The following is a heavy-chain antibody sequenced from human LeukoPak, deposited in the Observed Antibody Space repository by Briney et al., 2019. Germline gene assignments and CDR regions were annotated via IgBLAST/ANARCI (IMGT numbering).Heavy chain of an antibody. CDR3: ARDSAVMYSSSSGRIYSVGWFDP. V-gene: IGHV4-59*11. D-gene: IGHD6-6*01. CDR1: GGSISSHY. J-gene: IGHJ5*02. CDR2: IYYSGST. Sequence: PSETLSLTCTVSGGSISSHYWSWIRQPPGKGLEWIGYIYYSGSTNYNPSLKSRVTISVDTSKNQFSLKLSSATAADTAVYYCARDSAVMYSSSSGRIYSVGWFDPWGQGTLVTVSS.